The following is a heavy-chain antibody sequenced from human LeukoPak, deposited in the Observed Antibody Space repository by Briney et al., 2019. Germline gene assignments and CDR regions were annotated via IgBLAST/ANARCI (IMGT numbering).Heavy chain of an antibody. Sequence: GGSLRLSCAVSGSTFSNYAINWVRQAPGKGLEWVSVIYSGGSTYYADSVKGRFTISRDNSKNTLYLQMNSLRAEDTAVYYCARDRDRGYLYFDLWGRGTLVTVSS. D-gene: IGHD3-22*01. CDR2: IYSGGST. J-gene: IGHJ2*01. V-gene: IGHV3-53*01. CDR1: GSTFSNYA. CDR3: ARDRDRGYLYFDL.